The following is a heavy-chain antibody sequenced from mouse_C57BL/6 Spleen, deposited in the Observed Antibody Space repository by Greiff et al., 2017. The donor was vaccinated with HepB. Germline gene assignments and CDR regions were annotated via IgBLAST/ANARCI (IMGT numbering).Heavy chain of an antibody. CDR3: ARWLLSYWYFDV. D-gene: IGHD2-3*01. CDR2: IYPSDSET. J-gene: IGHJ1*03. V-gene: IGHV1-61*01. Sequence: QVQLQQPGAELVRPGSSVKLSCKASGYTFTSYWMDWVKQRPGQGLEWIGNIYPSDSETHYNQKFKDKATLTVDKSSSPAYIPLSSLTSEDSAVSSGARWLLSYWYFDVWGTGTTVTVSS. CDR1: GYTFTSYW.